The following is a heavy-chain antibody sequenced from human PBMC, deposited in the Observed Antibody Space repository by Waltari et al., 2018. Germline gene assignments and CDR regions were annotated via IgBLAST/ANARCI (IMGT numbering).Heavy chain of an antibody. CDR1: GGSISSYY. CDR3: ARNLYYYDSSGYNYFLYYVDY. V-gene: IGHV4-59*01. Sequence: QVQLQESGPGLVKPSETLSLTCTVSGGSISSYYWSWIRQPPGKGLEWIGYIYYSGSTNYNPALKSRVTISVDTSKNQCSLKLSSVTAADTAVYYCARNLYYYDSSGYNYFLYYVDYWGQGTLVTVSS. J-gene: IGHJ4*02. D-gene: IGHD3-22*01. CDR2: IYYSGST.